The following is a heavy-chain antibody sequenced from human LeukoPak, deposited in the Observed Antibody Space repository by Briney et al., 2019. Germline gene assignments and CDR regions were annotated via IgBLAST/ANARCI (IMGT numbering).Heavy chain of an antibody. D-gene: IGHD3/OR15-3a*01. CDR1: GFSVNNNY. J-gene: IGHJ4*02. Sequence: GGSLRLSCAASGFSVNNNYMNWVRQATGKGLEWVSLMDNFGLKYYAASVEGRVTISRDSSTDTVYLQLNSLRAEDTAVYYCAGGRYYGLGSRPGYIEHWGQGTLVTVFS. CDR2: MDNFGLK. V-gene: IGHV3-53*01. CDR3: AGGRYYGLGSRPGYIEH.